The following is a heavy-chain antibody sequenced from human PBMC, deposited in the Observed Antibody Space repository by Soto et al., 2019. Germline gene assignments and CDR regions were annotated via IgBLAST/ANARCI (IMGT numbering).Heavy chain of an antibody. CDR2: ISAYNGNT. V-gene: IGHV1-18*01. J-gene: IGHJ6*02. D-gene: IGHD6-19*01. CDR3: ARSREGIAVAGRFHHGMDV. Sequence: QVQLVQSGAEVKKPGASVKVSCKASGYTFTSYGISWVRQAPGQGLEWMGWISAYNGNTNYAQKLQGRVTMTTDTPTSTAYMELRSLRSDDTAVYYCARSREGIAVAGRFHHGMDVWGQGTTVTVSS. CDR1: GYTFTSYG.